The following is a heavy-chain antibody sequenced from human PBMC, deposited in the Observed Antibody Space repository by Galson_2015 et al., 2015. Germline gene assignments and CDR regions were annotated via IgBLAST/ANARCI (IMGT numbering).Heavy chain of an antibody. J-gene: IGHJ4*02. CDR3: ASRVAVAGTLDY. CDR1: GFTVSSNY. D-gene: IGHD6-19*01. Sequence: SLRLSCAASGFTVSSNYMSWVRQAPGKGLEWVSVIYSGGSTYYADSVKGRFTISRDNSKNTLYLQMNSLRAEDTAVYYCASRVAVAGTLDYWGQGTLVTVSS. V-gene: IGHV3-53*01. CDR2: IYSGGST.